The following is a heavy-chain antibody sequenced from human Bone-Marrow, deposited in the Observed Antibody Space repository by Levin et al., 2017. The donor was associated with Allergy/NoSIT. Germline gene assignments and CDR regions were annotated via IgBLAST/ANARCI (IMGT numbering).Heavy chain of an antibody. CDR1: GGSFNDYY. CDR3: ARGGKPTYYDFWNKRYSGMDV. CDR2: IDSGGNT. Sequence: SETLSLTCTVSGGSFNDYYWNWIRQSPGKGLDWIGEIDSGGNTNYSPSFQSRLTISVDTSKSQFSLKLSSLTAADTAVYYCARGGKPTYYDFWNKRYSGMDVWGQGTTVTVSS. V-gene: IGHV4-34*01. D-gene: IGHD3/OR15-3a*01. J-gene: IGHJ6*02.